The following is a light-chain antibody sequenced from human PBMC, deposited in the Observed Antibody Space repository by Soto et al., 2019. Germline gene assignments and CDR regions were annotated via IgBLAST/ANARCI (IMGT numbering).Light chain of an antibody. CDR3: YSYAGNSTFV. CDR2: DVT. V-gene: IGLV2-11*01. Sequence: QSALTQPRSVSGSPGQSVTIACTESRSDVGSYHYVSWYQQHPGKAPKLMIYDVTQRPSGVPVRFSGSKSGNTASLTISGLQTEDEADYFCYSYAGNSTFVFGGGTKVTVL. J-gene: IGLJ1*01. CDR1: RSDVGSYHY.